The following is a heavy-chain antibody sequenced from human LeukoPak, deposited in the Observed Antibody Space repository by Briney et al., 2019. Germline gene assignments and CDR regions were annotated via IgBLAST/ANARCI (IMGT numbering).Heavy chain of an antibody. CDR3: AREPGSSSWFDY. CDR1: GGSISNGDYY. D-gene: IGHD6-13*01. Sequence: PSETVSLTCNVSGGSISNGDYYWSWIRQPPGKGLEWIGYIYYGGSAYYNPSLKSRVTISVDTSKNQFSLNLTSMTAADTAVYYCAREPGSSSWFDYWGQGTLVTVSS. CDR2: IYYGGSA. V-gene: IGHV4-30-4*02. J-gene: IGHJ4*02.